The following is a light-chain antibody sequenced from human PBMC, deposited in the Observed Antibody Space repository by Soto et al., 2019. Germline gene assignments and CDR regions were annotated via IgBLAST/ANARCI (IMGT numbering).Light chain of an antibody. CDR3: EQYGSSPLT. J-gene: IGKJ4*01. V-gene: IGKV3-20*01. CDR2: GAS. Sequence: EIVLTQSPGTLSLSPGERATLSCSASESVSDNSLAWYQQRSGQAPRLVIYGASSRASAVPDRFSGSGSGADFTLTISRLEPEEWAVDDGEQYGSSPLTGGGGTKVDIK. CDR1: ESVSDNS.